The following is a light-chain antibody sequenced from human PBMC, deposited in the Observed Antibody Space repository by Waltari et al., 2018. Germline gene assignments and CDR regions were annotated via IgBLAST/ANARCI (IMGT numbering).Light chain of an antibody. V-gene: IGLV1-40*01. J-gene: IGLJ3*02. CDR2: CRN. Sequence: QSVLTQPPSVSGAPGQRVTISCTGSGSNIGAGSAVPWYQQLPRAPPKLLIYCRNSRPAGVPARFFGSTSGTSASLAITGLQAEDEADCYCQSYDTSLSVVFGGGTKLTVL. CDR3: QSYDTSLSVV. CDR1: GSNIGAGSA.